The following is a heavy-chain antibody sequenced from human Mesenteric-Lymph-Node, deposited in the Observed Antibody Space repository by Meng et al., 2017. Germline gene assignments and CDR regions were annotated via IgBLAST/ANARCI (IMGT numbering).Heavy chain of an antibody. D-gene: IGHD5-24*01. CDR3: ARNVRLRDGYDSDY. V-gene: IGHV3-21*01. CDR1: GFTFSSYS. CDR2: ISSSSSYI. J-gene: IGHJ4*02. Sequence: EVQLVESGGGLLKRVASRSLSCAASGFTFSSYSMNWVRQAPGKGLEWVSSISSSSSYIYYADSVKGRFTISRDNAKNSLYLQMNSLRAEDTAVYYCARNVRLRDGYDSDYWCQGTLVTVSS.